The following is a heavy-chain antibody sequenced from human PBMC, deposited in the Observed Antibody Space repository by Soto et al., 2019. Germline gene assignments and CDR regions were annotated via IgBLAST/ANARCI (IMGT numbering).Heavy chain of an antibody. CDR3: ASVTTVTTSDAFDI. Sequence: QVQLQESGPGLVKPSQTLSLTCTVSGGSISSGGYYWSWIRQHPGKGLEWIGYIYYSGSTYYNPSLKSRVTIAVDTSKNQFSLKLSSVTAADTAVYYCASVTTVTTSDAFDIWGQGTMVTVSS. CDR1: GGSISSGGYY. CDR2: IYYSGST. V-gene: IGHV4-31*03. D-gene: IGHD4-17*01. J-gene: IGHJ3*02.